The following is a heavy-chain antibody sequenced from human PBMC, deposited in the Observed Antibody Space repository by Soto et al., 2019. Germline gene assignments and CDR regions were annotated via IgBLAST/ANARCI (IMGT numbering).Heavy chain of an antibody. J-gene: IGHJ6*02. CDR1: GGSISSGGYF. CDR3: AREGAAPYYYYGMDV. CDR2: LYYSGST. D-gene: IGHD6-6*01. V-gene: IGHV4-31*03. Sequence: QVQLQESGPGLVKPSQTLSLTCTVSGGSISSGGYFWSWIRQHPGKGLEWIGFLYYSGSTYYNPSLQSRVTISVAPSKNQFSLKLSSVTAADTAVYYCAREGAAPYYYYGMDVWGQGTTVTVSS.